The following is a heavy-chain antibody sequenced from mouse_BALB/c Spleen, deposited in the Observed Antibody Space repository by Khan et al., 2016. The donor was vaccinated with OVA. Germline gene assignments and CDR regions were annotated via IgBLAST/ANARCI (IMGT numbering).Heavy chain of an antibody. J-gene: IGHJ2*01. CDR1: GYTFTSYW. D-gene: IGHD1-1*01. Sequence: QVQLQQSGAELVKAGASVKMSCKASGYTFTSYWMHWVKQRLGQGLEWFAETNPTNGRTYYNEKFKSKATLTVDKSSSTAYMLLSGPTFEDSAVYYCARIKKIVGTYLDYWGQGTTLTVSS. CDR2: TNPTNGRT. V-gene: IGHV1S81*02. CDR3: ARIKKIVGTYLDY.